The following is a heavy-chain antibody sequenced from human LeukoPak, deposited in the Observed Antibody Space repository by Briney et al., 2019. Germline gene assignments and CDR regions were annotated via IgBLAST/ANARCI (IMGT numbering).Heavy chain of an antibody. V-gene: IGHV3-9*01. CDR3: AKDLELEDY. D-gene: IGHD1-7*01. J-gene: IGHJ4*02. Sequence: GGSLRLSCAASGFTFDDYDMHWVRQAPGKGLEWVSGISWNSGSIGYADSVKGRFTISRDNAKNSLYLQMNSLRAEDTALYYCAKDLELEDYWGQGTLVTVSS. CDR1: GFTFDDYD. CDR2: ISWNSGSI.